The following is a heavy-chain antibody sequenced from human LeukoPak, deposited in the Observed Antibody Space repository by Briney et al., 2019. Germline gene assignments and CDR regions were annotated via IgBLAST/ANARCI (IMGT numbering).Heavy chain of an antibody. Sequence: GASVKVSCKASGYTFTGYYMHWVRQAPGQGLEWMGWINPNSGGTNYAQKFQGRVTITRDTSISTAYMELSRLRSDDTAVYYCARDRKQQLGLIDYWGQGTLVTVSS. CDR2: INPNSGGT. CDR3: ARDRKQQLGLIDY. D-gene: IGHD6-13*01. J-gene: IGHJ4*02. CDR1: GYTFTGYY. V-gene: IGHV1-2*02.